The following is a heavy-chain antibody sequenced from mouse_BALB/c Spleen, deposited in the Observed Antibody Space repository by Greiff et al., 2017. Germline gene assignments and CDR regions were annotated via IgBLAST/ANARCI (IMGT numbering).Heavy chain of an antibody. CDR1: GFTFSDYY. Sequence: EVKLMESGGGLVKPGGSLKLSCAASGFTFSDYYMYWVRQTPEKRLEWVATISDGGSYTYYPDSVKGRFTISRDNAKNNLYLQMSSLKSEDTAMYYCARGGYYYGSRSYAMDYWGQGTSVTVSS. J-gene: IGHJ4*01. D-gene: IGHD1-1*01. CDR2: ISDGGSYT. V-gene: IGHV5-4*02. CDR3: ARGGYYYGSRSYAMDY.